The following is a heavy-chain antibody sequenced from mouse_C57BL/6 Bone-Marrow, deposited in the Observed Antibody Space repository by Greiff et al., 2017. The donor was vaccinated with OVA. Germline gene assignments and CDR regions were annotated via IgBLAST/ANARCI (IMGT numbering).Heavy chain of an antibody. CDR2: IRNKANGYTT. CDR3: ARYNWEGVFDY. J-gene: IGHJ2*01. V-gene: IGHV7-3*01. D-gene: IGHD4-1*01. CDR1: GFTFTDYY. Sequence: EVKLVESGGGLVQPGGSLSLSCAASGFTFTDYYMSWVRQPPGKALEWLGFIRNKANGYTTEYSASVKGRFTISRDNSQSILYLQMNALRAEDSATYYCARYNWEGVFDYWCQGTTLTVSS.